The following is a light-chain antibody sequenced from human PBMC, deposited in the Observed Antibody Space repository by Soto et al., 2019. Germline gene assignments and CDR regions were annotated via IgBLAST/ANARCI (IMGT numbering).Light chain of an antibody. J-gene: IGKJ2*01. V-gene: IGKV1-5*01. CDR2: DAS. CDR1: QSISSW. Sequence: DIQMTQSPSTLSASGGDRVTITCRASQSISSWLAWYQQKPGKAPKLLIYDASSLESGVPSRFSGSGSGTEFTLTISSLQPDDFATYYCQQYNSYSRVYTFGQGTKLEIK. CDR3: QQYNSYSRVYT.